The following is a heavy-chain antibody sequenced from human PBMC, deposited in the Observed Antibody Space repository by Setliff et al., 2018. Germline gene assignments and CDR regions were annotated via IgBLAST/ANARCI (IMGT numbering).Heavy chain of an antibody. J-gene: IGHJ4*02. Sequence: GGSLRLSCAASGFTFSSYWMSWVRQAPGKGLEWVANIKQDGSDKYYVDSVKGRFTISRDNSKNTLYLQMNSLRAEDTAVYYCASSCSGTSCYAGLDYWGQGTLVTVSS. CDR1: GFTFSSYW. CDR3: ASSCSGTSCYAGLDY. V-gene: IGHV3-7*01. CDR2: IKQDGSDK. D-gene: IGHD2-15*01.